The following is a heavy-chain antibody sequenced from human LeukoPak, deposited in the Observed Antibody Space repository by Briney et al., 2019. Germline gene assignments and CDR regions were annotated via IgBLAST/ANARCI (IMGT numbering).Heavy chain of an antibody. CDR2: ISYDGSNK. J-gene: IGHJ3*02. CDR1: GFTFSSYA. Sequence: GGSLRLSCAASGFTFSSYAMHWVRQAPGKGLEWVAVISYDGSNKYYADSVKGRFTISRDNSKSTLYLQMNSLRAEDTAVYYCARDRYWCDAFDIWGQRTMVTVSS. D-gene: IGHD2-8*02. CDR3: ARDRYWCDAFDI. V-gene: IGHV3-30*04.